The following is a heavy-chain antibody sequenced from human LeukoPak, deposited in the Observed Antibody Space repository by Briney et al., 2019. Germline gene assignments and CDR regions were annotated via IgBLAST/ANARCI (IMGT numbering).Heavy chain of an antibody. J-gene: IGHJ4*02. D-gene: IGHD3-9*01. CDR2: IYTSGST. Sequence: PSETLSLTCTVSGGSISSGSYYWSWIRQPAGKGLEWIGRIYTSGSTNYNPSLKSRVTISVDKSKNQFSLKLSSVTAADTAVYYCARSLKLNYDILTGYSDSWGQGTLVTVSS. V-gene: IGHV4-61*02. CDR1: GGSISSGSYY. CDR3: ARSLKLNYDILTGYSDS.